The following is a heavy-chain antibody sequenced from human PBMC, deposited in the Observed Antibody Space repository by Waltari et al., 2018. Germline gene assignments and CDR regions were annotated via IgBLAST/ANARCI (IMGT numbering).Heavy chain of an antibody. D-gene: IGHD2-2*01. CDR1: GGSFRGYY. CDR3: ARVGSTSVHTEHDY. J-gene: IGHJ4*02. CDR2: INHSGST. Sequence: QVQLQPWGAGLLQPSETLSLTCAVSGGSFRGYYWSWIRQPPGKGLEWIGEINHSGSTNYNPSPKSRVTISVDTSKNQFSLKLSSVTAADTAVYYCARVGSTSVHTEHDYWGQGTLVTVSS. V-gene: IGHV4-34*01.